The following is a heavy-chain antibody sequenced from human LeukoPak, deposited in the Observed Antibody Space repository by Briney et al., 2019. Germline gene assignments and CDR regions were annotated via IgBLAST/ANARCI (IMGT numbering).Heavy chain of an antibody. CDR1: GFTFSSYG. Sequence: GGSLRLSCAASGFTFSSYGMSWVRQAPGKGLEWVSGISWNSGSIGYADSVKGRFTISGDNAKNSLYLQMNSLRAEDTALYYCAKDHYYDSSGCLDIWGQGTMVTVSS. D-gene: IGHD3-22*01. J-gene: IGHJ3*02. V-gene: IGHV3-9*01. CDR2: ISWNSGSI. CDR3: AKDHYYDSSGCLDI.